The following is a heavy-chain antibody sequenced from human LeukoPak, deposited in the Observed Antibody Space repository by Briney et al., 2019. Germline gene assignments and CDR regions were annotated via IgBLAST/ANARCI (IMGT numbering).Heavy chain of an antibody. J-gene: IGHJ4*02. CDR1: GGSISSYY. D-gene: IGHD6-13*01. Sequence: PSETLSLTCTVSGGSISSYYWSWIRQPPGKGLEWIGEINHSGSTNYNPSLKSRVTISVDTSKNQFSLKLSSVTAADTAVYYCARHVSSLANYFDYWGQGTLVTVSS. CDR2: INHSGST. V-gene: IGHV4-34*01. CDR3: ARHVSSLANYFDY.